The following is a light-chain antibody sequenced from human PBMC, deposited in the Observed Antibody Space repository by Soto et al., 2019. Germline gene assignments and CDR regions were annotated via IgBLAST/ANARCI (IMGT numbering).Light chain of an antibody. CDR3: NSYRTVSTYV. Sequence: QSALTQPASVSGSPGQSITIGCTGTSSDIGGYNFVSWYQQHPGKAPKLLIYDVGNRPSGVSNRFSGSKSGNTASLTISGLQAEDEAHYYCNSYRTVSTYVFGIGTKVTVL. CDR2: DVG. V-gene: IGLV2-14*01. J-gene: IGLJ1*01. CDR1: SSDIGGYNF.